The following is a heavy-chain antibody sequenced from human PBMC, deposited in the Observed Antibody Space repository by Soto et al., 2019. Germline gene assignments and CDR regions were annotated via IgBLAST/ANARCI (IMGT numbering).Heavy chain of an antibody. Sequence: GGSLRLSXAASGFTFSSYAMSWVRQAPGQGLEWVSTISGGGDSTYYADSVKGRFSISRDNSRNTLYLQMSSLRADDTAVYYCAKDPYYGGNRDYFDYWGQGALVTVSS. CDR2: ISGGGDST. CDR1: GFTFSSYA. D-gene: IGHD4-17*01. CDR3: AKDPYYGGNRDYFDY. V-gene: IGHV3-23*01. J-gene: IGHJ4*02.